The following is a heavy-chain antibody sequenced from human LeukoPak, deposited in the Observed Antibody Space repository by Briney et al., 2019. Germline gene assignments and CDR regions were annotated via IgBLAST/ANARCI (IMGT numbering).Heavy chain of an antibody. D-gene: IGHD3-22*01. CDR1: GYSFTSYW. V-gene: IGHV5-51*01. CDR2: IYPGDSDT. Sequence: GESLKISCKGSGYSFTSYWIGWVRQMPGKGLEWMGSIYPGDSDTRYSPSFQGQVTISADKSISTAYLQWSSLRAEDTAVYYCAKYGYDSSGYYYYYYYGMDVWGQGTTVTVSS. CDR3: AKYGYDSSGYYYYYYYGMDV. J-gene: IGHJ6*02.